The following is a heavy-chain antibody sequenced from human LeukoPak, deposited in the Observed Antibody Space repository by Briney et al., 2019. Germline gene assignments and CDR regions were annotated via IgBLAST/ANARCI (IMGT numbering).Heavy chain of an antibody. J-gene: IGHJ6*02. CDR2: MNPNSGNT. D-gene: IGHD3-10*01. Sequence: ASVKVSCKASGYTFTSYGISWVRQAPGQGLEWMGWMNPNSGNTGYAQKFQGRVTMTRNTSISTAYMELSSLRSEDTAVYYCARGKYYGSGSPYYYYGMDAWGQGTTVTVSS. CDR3: ARGKYYGSGSPYYYYGMDA. V-gene: IGHV1-8*02. CDR1: GYTFTSYG.